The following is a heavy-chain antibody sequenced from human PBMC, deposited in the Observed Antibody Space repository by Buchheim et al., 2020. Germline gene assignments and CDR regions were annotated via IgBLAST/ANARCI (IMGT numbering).Heavy chain of an antibody. Sequence: QVQLVESGGGVVQPGRSLRLSCAASEFTFSSYGMHWVRQAPGKGLEWVAVIWYDGSNKYYADSVKGRFTISRDNSKNTLYLQMNSLRAEDTAVYYCAKDYSSVTTVWYFDLWGRGTL. CDR2: IWYDGSNK. D-gene: IGHD4-17*01. CDR3: AKDYSSVTTVWYFDL. CDR1: EFTFSSYG. J-gene: IGHJ2*01. V-gene: IGHV3-33*06.